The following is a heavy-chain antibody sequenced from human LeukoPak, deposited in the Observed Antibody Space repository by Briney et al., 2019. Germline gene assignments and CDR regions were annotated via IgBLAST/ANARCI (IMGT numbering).Heavy chain of an antibody. CDR2: MYLSGET. Sequence: SETLSLTCTVSGGSISSSSYYWTWIRQPAGKGLEWVGRMYLSGETNYNPSLKSRVTMSLDTSKNHFSLKLTSVTAADTAVYYCASKLYGDARTFDYWGQGTLVTVSS. CDR1: GGSISSSSYY. J-gene: IGHJ4*02. CDR3: ASKLYGDARTFDY. V-gene: IGHV4-61*02. D-gene: IGHD4-17*01.